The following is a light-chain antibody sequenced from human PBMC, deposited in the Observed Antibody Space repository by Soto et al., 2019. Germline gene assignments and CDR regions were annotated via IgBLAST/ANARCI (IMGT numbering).Light chain of an antibody. CDR2: AAS. CDR1: QGIGNY. CDR3: QKYNSAQFT. J-gene: IGKJ3*01. V-gene: IGKV1-27*01. Sequence: DIQMTQSPSSLSASVGDRVAITCRASQGIGNYLALYQQKPGKVPKRLIYAASTLQSGVPSRFSGSGSGTDFTLTISSLQPEDVATYYCQKYNSAQFTFGPGTKVDIK.